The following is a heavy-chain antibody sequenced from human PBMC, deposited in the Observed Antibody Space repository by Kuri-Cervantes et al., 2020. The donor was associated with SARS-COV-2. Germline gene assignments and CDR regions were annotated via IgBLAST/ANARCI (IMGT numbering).Heavy chain of an antibody. J-gene: IGHJ6*03. D-gene: IGHD6-19*01. V-gene: IGHV4-61*01. CDR1: GDSVNSINYY. CDR2: IYYNGDT. Sequence: SETLSLTCTVTGDSVNSINYYWTWIRQPPGKGLEWIGYIYYNGDTNYNPSLKSRVTISIDTSKNQLSLKLTSVTAADTAVYFGARSGWYSRGVTHFYMDAWGKGTMVTVSS. CDR3: ARSGWYSRGVTHFYMDA.